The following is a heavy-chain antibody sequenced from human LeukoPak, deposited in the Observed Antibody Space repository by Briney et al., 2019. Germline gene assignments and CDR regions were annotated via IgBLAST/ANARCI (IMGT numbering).Heavy chain of an antibody. J-gene: IGHJ4*02. CDR3: AISGYSSGWRGPFDY. D-gene: IGHD6-19*01. V-gene: IGHV1-2*06. CDR2: INPNSGGT. CDR1: GYTFTGYY. Sequence: GASVNVSCTASGYTFTGYYMHWVRQAPGQGLEWMGRINPNSGGTNYAQKFQGRVTMTRDTSISTAYMELSRLRSDDTAVYYCAISGYSSGWRGPFDYWGQGTLVTVSP.